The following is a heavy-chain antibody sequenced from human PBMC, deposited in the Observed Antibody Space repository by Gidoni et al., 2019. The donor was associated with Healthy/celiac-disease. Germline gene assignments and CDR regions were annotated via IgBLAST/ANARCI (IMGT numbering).Heavy chain of an antibody. V-gene: IGHV3-15*07. J-gene: IGHJ6*02. D-gene: IGHD2-2*01. CDR3: TGEDCSSTSCIPPYDYYGMDV. CDR2: IKSKTDGGTT. CDR1: GFPFSNAW. Sequence: EVQLVESGGGLVKPGGSLRLSCAASGFPFSNAWMNWVLQAPGKGLEWVGRIKSKTDGGTTDYAAPVKGRFTISRDDSKNTLYLQMNSLKTEDTAVYYCTGEDCSSTSCIPPYDYYGMDVWGQGTTVTVSS.